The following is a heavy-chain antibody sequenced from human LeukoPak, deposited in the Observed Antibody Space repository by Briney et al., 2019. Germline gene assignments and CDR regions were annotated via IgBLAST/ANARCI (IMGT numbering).Heavy chain of an antibody. CDR2: ISGNGRNT. CDR3: ARGRGVYGYWYFDL. Sequence: GESLRLSCAASGFTFSSYVMSWVRQAPGKGLEWVSTISGNGRNTYYADSVKGRFTISRDNSKITVYLEMNSLRAEDTAVYYCARGRGVYGYWYFDLWGRGTLVTVSS. V-gene: IGHV3-23*01. CDR1: GFTFSSYV. J-gene: IGHJ2*01. D-gene: IGHD2-15*01.